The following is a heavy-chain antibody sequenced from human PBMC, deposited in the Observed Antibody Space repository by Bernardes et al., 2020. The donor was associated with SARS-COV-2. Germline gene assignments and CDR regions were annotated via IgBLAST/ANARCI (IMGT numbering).Heavy chain of an antibody. CDR3: AKDLFWWQVDY. V-gene: IGHV3-23*01. CDR2: IGGYGIT. J-gene: IGHJ4*02. CDR1: GFTFSSNA. D-gene: IGHD2-8*02. Sequence: GGSLRLSCAASGFTFSSNAMSWVRQAPGKGLEWVSGIGGYGITHYADSVKGRFTISRDDSKNMLYLQMNSLRAEDTAVYYCAKDLFWWQVDYWGQRALVTVSS.